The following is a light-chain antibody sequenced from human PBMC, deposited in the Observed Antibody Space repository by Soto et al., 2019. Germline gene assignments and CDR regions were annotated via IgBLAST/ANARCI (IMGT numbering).Light chain of an antibody. J-gene: IGLJ1*01. Sequence: QSVLTQPASVSGSPGQSITISCTGTSSDVGGYNYVSWYQQHSGKAPKLMIYDVSNRPSGVSNRSTGSQSGNTASLTISGLQAEDEAEYYCGSNASSSTFYGFGTGTKVTVL. CDR2: DVS. CDR3: GSNASSSTFYG. V-gene: IGLV2-14*01. CDR1: SSDVGGYNY.